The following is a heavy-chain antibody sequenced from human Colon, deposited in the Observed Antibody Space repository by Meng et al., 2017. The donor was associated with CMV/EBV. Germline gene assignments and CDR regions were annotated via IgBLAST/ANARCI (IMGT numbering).Heavy chain of an antibody. J-gene: IGHJ4*02. CDR3: VKDQCRG. D-gene: IGHD3-10*01. Sequence: VQLGWSGGGVGQPGGSLRLSCAASGFTFSDYVMHWLRQAPGKGLEWVAFVLYDGSRKYYGDSVKGRFSISRDNSKNTLYLQMNSLRADDTAVYYCVKDQCRGWGQGTLVTVSS. CDR2: VLYDGSRK. CDR1: GFTFSDYV. V-gene: IGHV3-30*02.